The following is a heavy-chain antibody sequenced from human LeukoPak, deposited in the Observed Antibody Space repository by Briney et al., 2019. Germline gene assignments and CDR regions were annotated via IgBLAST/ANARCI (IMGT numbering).Heavy chain of an antibody. Sequence: GASVNVSCKASGGTFSSYAISWVRQAPGQGLEWMGRIIPILGIANYAQKFQGRVTITADKSTSTAYMELSSLRSEDTAVYYCARAYTVTTFWFDPWGQGTLVTVSS. CDR3: ARAYTVTTFWFDP. V-gene: IGHV1-69*04. J-gene: IGHJ5*02. D-gene: IGHD4-17*01. CDR2: IIPILGIA. CDR1: GGTFSSYA.